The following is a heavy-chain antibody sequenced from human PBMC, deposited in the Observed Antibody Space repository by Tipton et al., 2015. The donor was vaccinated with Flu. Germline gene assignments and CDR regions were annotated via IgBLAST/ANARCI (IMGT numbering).Heavy chain of an antibody. Sequence: TLSLTCTVSGGSTRSSSYLWGWIRQTPGKGLEWLGGIYSRGNTHYSPSLQGRVTISVDTSKSQFSLMLRSVTAADTAVYYCARGRLARLEWEPHIWGQGTLVTVSS. V-gene: IGHV4-39*01. CDR2: IYSRGNT. CDR1: GGSTRSSSYL. D-gene: IGHD1-26*01. CDR3: ARGRLARLEWEPHI. J-gene: IGHJ4*02.